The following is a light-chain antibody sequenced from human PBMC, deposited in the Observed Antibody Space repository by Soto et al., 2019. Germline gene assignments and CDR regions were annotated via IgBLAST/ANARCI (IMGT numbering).Light chain of an antibody. CDR2: EVT. Sequence: QSVLTQPPSASGSPGQSVTISCTGTSSDVGGYNYVSWYQQHPGKAPKLMIYEVTNRPSGVPDRFSASKSGNTASLTVSGLQAEDEANYYCSSYASSNTWVFGGGTKVTVL. CDR1: SSDVGGYNY. CDR3: SSYASSNTWV. J-gene: IGLJ3*02. V-gene: IGLV2-8*01.